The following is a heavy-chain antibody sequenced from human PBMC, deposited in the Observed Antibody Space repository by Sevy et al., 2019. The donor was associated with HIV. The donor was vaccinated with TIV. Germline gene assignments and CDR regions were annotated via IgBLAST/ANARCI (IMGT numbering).Heavy chain of an antibody. J-gene: IGHJ4*02. CDR2: ISYDGSNK. V-gene: IGHV3-30-3*01. CDR1: GFTFGSYA. D-gene: IGHD1-26*01. CDR3: AREGGLRGELLGFDY. Sequence: GGSLRLSCAASGFTFGSYALHWVRQAPGKGLEWVAVISYDGSNKYYAGSVKGRFTISRDNSKNTLYLQMNSLRAEDTAVYYCAREGGLRGELLGFDYWGQGTLVTVSS.